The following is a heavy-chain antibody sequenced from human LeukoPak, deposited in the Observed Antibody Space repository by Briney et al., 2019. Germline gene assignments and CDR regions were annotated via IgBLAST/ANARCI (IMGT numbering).Heavy chain of an antibody. CDR2: IYSKTDGGTT. CDR1: GFTFSNAW. CDR3: TTETYYYDSSGYYYLDY. J-gene: IGHJ4*02. D-gene: IGHD3-22*01. Sequence: GGSLRLSCAASGFTFSNAWMSWVRQAPGKGLEWVGRIYSKTDGGTTDYAAPVKGRFTISRDDSKNTLYLQMNSLKTEDTAVYYCTTETYYYDSSGYYYLDYWGQGTLVTVSS. V-gene: IGHV3-15*01.